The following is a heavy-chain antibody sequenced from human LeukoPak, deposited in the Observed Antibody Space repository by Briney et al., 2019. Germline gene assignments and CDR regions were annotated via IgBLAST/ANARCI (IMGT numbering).Heavy chain of an antibody. D-gene: IGHD1-1*01. J-gene: IGHJ3*02. V-gene: IGHV3-7*03. CDR3: ARGIQLTLAAHAFDI. CDR2: IKQDGSER. Sequence: GGSLRLSCAASGFTFSSFWMNWVRQAPGKGLEWVANIKQDGSERNYVDSVKGRSTISRDNAKNSLFLQMNNLRAEDTAVYYCARGIQLTLAAHAFDIWGPGTMVTVSS. CDR1: GFTFSSFW.